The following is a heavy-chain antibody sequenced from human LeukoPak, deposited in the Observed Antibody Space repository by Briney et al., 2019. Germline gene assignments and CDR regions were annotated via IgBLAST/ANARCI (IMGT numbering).Heavy chain of an antibody. Sequence: PGGSLRLSCAASGFTFSSYAMHWVRQAPGKGLEWVAVISYDGSNKYYADSVKGRFTISRDNSKNTLYLQMNSLRAEDTAVYYCAKDDRDPGAFDIWGQGTMVTVSS. V-gene: IGHV3-30-3*01. J-gene: IGHJ3*02. D-gene: IGHD5-24*01. CDR1: GFTFSSYA. CDR3: AKDDRDPGAFDI. CDR2: ISYDGSNK.